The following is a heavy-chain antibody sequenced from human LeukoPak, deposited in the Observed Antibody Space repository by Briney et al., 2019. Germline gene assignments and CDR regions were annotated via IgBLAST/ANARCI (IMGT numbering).Heavy chain of an antibody. CDR2: IYTSGGT. CDR3: ARGSYSFDY. Sequence: MPSQTLSLTCTVSGGSISSGSYYWSWIRQPAGKGLEWIGRIYTSGGTNYNPSLKSRVTISVDTSKNQFSLKLSSVTAADTAVYYCARGSYSFDYWGQGTLVTVSS. J-gene: IGHJ4*02. CDR1: GGSISSGSYY. D-gene: IGHD1-26*01. V-gene: IGHV4-61*02.